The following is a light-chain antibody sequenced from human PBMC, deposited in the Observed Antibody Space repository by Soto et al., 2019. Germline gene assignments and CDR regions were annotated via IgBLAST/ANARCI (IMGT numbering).Light chain of an antibody. CDR2: GDK. CDR1: SSNIGAGSD. V-gene: IGLV1-40*01. Sequence: QAVVTQPPSVSGAPGQRVTISCTGSSSNIGAGSDVHWYQQYPGTTPKLLIYGDKYRPSGVPDRFSGSKSGTSASLAITGLQAEDEADYYCQSYDSSLSGPVFGGGTKLTVL. J-gene: IGLJ3*02. CDR3: QSYDSSLSGPV.